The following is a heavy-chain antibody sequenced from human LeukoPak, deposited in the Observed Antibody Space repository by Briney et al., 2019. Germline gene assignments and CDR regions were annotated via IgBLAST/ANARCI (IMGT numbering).Heavy chain of an antibody. CDR3: ARGYDSSGYYYRRTYYYGMDV. CDR2: INHSGST. V-gene: IGHV4-34*01. Sequence: PSETLSLTCAVYGGSFSGYYWSWIRQPPGKGLEWIGEINHSGSTNYNPSLKSRVTISVDTSKNQFSLKLSSVTAAGTAVYYCARGYDSSGYYYRRTYYYGMDVWGQGTTVTVSS. J-gene: IGHJ6*02. CDR1: GGSFSGYY. D-gene: IGHD3-22*01.